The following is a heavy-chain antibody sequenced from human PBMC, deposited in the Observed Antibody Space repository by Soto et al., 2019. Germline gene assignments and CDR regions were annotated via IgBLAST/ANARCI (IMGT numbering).Heavy chain of an antibody. D-gene: IGHD5-12*01. J-gene: IGHJ3*01. CDR3: EGSWT. V-gene: IGHV3-23*01. CDR1: GFTLTNYA. CDR2: ISASGDRT. Sequence: VQLLVSGGGSVQPGGSLRLSCEVSGFTLTNYAMSWVRQAPGKGLEWVSQISASGDRTYYADSVKGRFTISKDSSKNTLFLQMSSLRGEDSAVYYCEGSWTWGQGTMVTVSS.